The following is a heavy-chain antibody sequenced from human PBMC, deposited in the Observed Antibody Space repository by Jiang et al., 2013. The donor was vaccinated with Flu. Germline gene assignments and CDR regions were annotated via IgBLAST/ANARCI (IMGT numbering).Heavy chain of an antibody. Sequence: SVKVSCSASGYTFTSYGISWVRQAPGQGLEWMGWISAYNGNTYYPQNFQGRVTMTADTSTNTAYMELRSLTSDDTAVYFCAGRTVTLAEDYFDYWGQGTLVTVSS. CDR3: AGRTVTLAEDYFDY. CDR1: GYTFTSYG. CDR2: ISAYNGNT. D-gene: IGHD4-17*01. V-gene: IGHV1-18*01. J-gene: IGHJ4*02.